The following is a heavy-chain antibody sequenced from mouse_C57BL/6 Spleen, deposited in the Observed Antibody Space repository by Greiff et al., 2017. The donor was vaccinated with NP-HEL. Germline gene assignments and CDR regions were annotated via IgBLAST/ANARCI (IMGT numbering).Heavy chain of an antibody. D-gene: IGHD1-1*01. CDR1: GYTFTSYW. CDR2: IDPSDSET. CDR3: ARRDYGSLFAY. J-gene: IGHJ3*01. Sequence: QVQLQQPGAELVRPGSSVKLSCKASGYTFTSYWMHWVKQRPIQGLEWIGNIDPSDSETHYNQKFKDKATLTVDKSSSTAYMQLSSLTSEDSAVYYCARRDYGSLFAYWGQGTLVTVSA. V-gene: IGHV1-52*01.